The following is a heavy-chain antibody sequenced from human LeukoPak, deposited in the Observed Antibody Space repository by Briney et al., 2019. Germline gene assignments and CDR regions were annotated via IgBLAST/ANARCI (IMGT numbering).Heavy chain of an antibody. J-gene: IGHJ4*02. CDR1: GFTFSDYY. CDR2: ISSSSSYI. D-gene: IGHD3-22*01. V-gene: IGHV3-11*06. Sequence: GGSLRLSCAASGFTFSDYYMSWIRQAPGKGLEWVSSISSSSSYIYYADSVKGRFTISRDNAKNSLYLQMNSLRAEDTAVYYCARDYDSSGYYPYWGQGTLVTVSS. CDR3: ARDYDSSGYYPY.